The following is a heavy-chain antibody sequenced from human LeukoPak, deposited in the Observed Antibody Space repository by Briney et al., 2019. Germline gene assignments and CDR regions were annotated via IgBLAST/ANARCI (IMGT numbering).Heavy chain of an antibody. CDR1: GFTFDDYA. CDR2: ISWNSLNT. D-gene: IGHD5-24*01. J-gene: IGHJ6*02. CDR3: AKDRDPYNYAMDV. V-gene: IGHV3-9*01. Sequence: PGRSLRLSCADSGFTFDDYAMLWVRQPPGKGLEWVSGISWNSLNTGYADSVKGRFTISRDSAKNSLYLQMNSLRPEDTAFDYCAKDRDPYNYAMDVWGQGTTVTVSS.